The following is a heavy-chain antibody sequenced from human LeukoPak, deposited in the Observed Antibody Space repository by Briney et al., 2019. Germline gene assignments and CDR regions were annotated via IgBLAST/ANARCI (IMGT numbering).Heavy chain of an antibody. V-gene: IGHV3-7*03. D-gene: IGHD3-16*01. CDR2: INHNGNVN. Sequence: GSLRLSCAASGFTFSSYWMNWARQAPGKGLEWVASINHNGNVNYYVDSVRGRFTISRDNAKNSLYLQMSNLRAEDTAVYFCARGGGLDVWGQGATVTVSS. CDR1: GFTFSSYW. J-gene: IGHJ6*02. CDR3: ARGGGLDV.